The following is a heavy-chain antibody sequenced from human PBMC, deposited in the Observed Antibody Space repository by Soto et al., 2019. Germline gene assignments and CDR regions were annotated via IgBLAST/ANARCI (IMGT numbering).Heavy chain of an antibody. CDR1: GGTFSSYT. CDR3: ARGVPGSYYNPFDY. Sequence: GASVKVSCKASGGTFSSYTISWVRQAPGQGLEWMGRIIPILGIANYAQKFQGRVTITADKSTSTAYMELSSLRSEDTAVYYCARGVPGSYYNPFDYWGQGTLVTVSS. CDR2: IIPILGIA. V-gene: IGHV1-69*02. J-gene: IGHJ4*02. D-gene: IGHD3-10*01.